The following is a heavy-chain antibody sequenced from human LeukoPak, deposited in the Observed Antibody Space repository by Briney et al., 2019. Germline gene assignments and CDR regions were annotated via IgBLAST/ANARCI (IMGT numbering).Heavy chain of an antibody. CDR2: IASKTDGGTT. CDR3: TTGIRGD. CDR1: GLTFTNAW. V-gene: IGHV3-15*04. J-gene: IGHJ4*02. Sequence: GGSLRLFCAASGLTFTNAWMNWVRQAPGKGLEWVGRIASKTDGGTTDYAAPVKGRFTISRDDSKNTLFLQMNSLKTEDTAVYYCTTGIRGDCGQGTLVTVSS.